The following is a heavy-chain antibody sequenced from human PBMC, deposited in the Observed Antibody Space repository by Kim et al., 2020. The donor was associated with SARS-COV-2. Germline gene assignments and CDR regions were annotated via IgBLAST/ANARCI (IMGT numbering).Heavy chain of an antibody. D-gene: IGHD3-3*01. CDR2: IWYDGSNK. J-gene: IGHJ6*02. CDR1: GFTFSSYA. CDR3: AKGNTDFWSGYYTGEYGMDV. V-gene: IGHV3-33*06. Sequence: GGSLRLSCAASGFTFSSYAMHWVRQAPGKGLEWVAVIWYDGSNKYYADSVKGRFTISRDNSKNTLYLQMNSLRAEDTAVYYCAKGNTDFWSGYYTGEYGMDVWGQGTTVTVSS.